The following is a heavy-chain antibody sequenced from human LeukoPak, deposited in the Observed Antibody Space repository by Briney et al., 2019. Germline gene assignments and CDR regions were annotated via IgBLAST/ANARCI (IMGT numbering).Heavy chain of an antibody. D-gene: IGHD2-2*01. CDR3: ARELVVVPAASNWFDP. CDR2: IYYSGST. V-gene: IGHV4-59*01. CDR1: GGSISSYY. Sequence: SETLSLTCTVSGGSISSYYWSWIRQPPGKGLEWIGYIYYSGSTNYNPSLKSRVTISVDTSKNQFSLELSSVTAADTAVYYCARELVVVPAASNWFDPWGQGTLVTVSS. J-gene: IGHJ5*02.